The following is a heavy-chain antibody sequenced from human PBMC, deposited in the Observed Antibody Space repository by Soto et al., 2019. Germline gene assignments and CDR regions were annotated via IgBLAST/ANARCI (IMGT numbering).Heavy chain of an antibody. J-gene: IGHJ6*02. Sequence: EVQLVESGGGLVQPGGSLRLSCAASGFTSHDHGMHWVRQSPGKGLEWVSGILWNSGSAGYADSVKGPFTISRDIAKNSLYLKMASLREENTVLYYCGDVVTAGGLAVWGQGTTVSVSS. V-gene: IGHV3-9*02. CDR1: GFTSHDHG. CDR3: GDVVTAGGLAV. D-gene: IGHD2-21*02. CDR2: ILWNSGSA.